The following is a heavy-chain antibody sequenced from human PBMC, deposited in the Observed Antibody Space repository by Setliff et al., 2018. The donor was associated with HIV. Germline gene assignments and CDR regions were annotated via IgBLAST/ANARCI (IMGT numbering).Heavy chain of an antibody. J-gene: IGHJ4*02. CDR2: INHSGST. CDR3: ARKGSSSRSQEYYYDF. Sequence: PSETLSLTCAVYGVSFSGYDWSWIRQPPGKGLEWIGEINHSGSTNYNPSRKSRVTISVDTSKNQFSLKLYSVTAADTSVYYCARKGSSSRSQEYYYDFWGQGTLVTVSS. D-gene: IGHD6-13*01. V-gene: IGHV4-34*01. CDR1: GVSFSGYD.